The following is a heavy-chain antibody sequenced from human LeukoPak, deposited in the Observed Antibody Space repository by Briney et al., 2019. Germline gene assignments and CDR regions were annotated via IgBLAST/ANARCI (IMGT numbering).Heavy chain of an antibody. Sequence: EASVKVSCKASGYTFTSYDINWVRQATGPGLEWMGWMNPNSGNTGYAQKFQGRVTMTRNTSISTAYMELSSLRSEDTAVYYCARGPYSWYYDFWSGYYTSDYYYGMDVWGQGTTVTVS. CDR3: ARGPYSWYYDFWSGYYTSDYYYGMDV. V-gene: IGHV1-8*01. CDR2: MNPNSGNT. D-gene: IGHD3-3*01. CDR1: GYTFTSYD. J-gene: IGHJ6*02.